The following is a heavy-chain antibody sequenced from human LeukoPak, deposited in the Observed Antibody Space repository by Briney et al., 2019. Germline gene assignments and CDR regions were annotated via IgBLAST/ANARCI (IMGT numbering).Heavy chain of an antibody. CDR1: GFTFSDYY. CDR3: ARRAGAYSHPYDY. D-gene: IGHD4/OR15-4a*01. J-gene: IGHJ4*02. V-gene: IGHV3-11*01. CDR2: IGRSGTTI. Sequence: GGSLRLSCAASGFTFSDYYMSWIRQVPGKGLEWVSYIGRSGTTIHYADSVKGRFTISRDNSKNTLYLQMNSLRAEDTAVYYCARRAGAYSHPYDYWGQGTLVTVSS.